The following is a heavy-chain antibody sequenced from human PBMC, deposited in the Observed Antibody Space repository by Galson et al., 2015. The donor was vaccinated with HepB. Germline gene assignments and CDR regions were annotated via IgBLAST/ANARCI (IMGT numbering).Heavy chain of an antibody. V-gene: IGHV3-11*01. Sequence: SLRLSCAASGFILSDYYMSWIRQVPGKGLEWISYISRSNTIYYADSVRGRFTISRDNDKNSLYLQMNSLRAEDTGVYYCARDNMLWWFDPWGQGTLVSVSS. CDR3: ARDNMLWWFDP. D-gene: IGHD3-10*02. CDR2: ISRSNTI. CDR1: GFILSDYY. J-gene: IGHJ5*02.